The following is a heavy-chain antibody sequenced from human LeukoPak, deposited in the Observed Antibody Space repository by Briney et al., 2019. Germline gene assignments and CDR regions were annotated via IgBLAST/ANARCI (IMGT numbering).Heavy chain of an antibody. J-gene: IGHJ4*02. Sequence: GGSLRLSCAASGFTFSSYAMSWVRQAPGKGLEWVSGISGSGGYTYYADSVKGRVTISRDNSKNTLYLQMNSLRAEDTAVYYCAKDDRIQTRRYSYNYWGQGTLVTVSS. D-gene: IGHD5-18*01. CDR1: GFTFSSYA. CDR2: ISGSGGYT. V-gene: IGHV3-23*01. CDR3: AKDDRIQTRRYSYNY.